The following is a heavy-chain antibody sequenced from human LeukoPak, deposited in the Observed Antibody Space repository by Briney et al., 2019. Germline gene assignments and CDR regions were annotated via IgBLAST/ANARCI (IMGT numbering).Heavy chain of an antibody. CDR3: ARVGGSYYDGRGAHGYFDR. CDR2: IYHNGST. CDR1: GGSISSGGYS. V-gene: IGHV4-30-2*01. D-gene: IGHD3-22*01. J-gene: IGHJ2*01. Sequence: PSQTLSLTCAVSGGSISSGGYSWSWIRQPPGQGLEWIVYIYHNGSTYYNPSLKSRVTISVDRSKSQFSLKLSSVAAADTAVYYGARVGGSYYDGRGAHGYFDRGGRGTLVPVS.